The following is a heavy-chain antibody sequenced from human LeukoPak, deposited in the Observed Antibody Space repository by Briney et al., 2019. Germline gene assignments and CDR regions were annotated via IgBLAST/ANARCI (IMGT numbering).Heavy chain of an antibody. CDR3: ARLGYCSSTSCYPFYYYMDV. J-gene: IGHJ6*03. Sequence: SPTLSLTCTVSGGSLSSGDYYWSWLRQPPGKGLEWIGYIYYSGSTYYNPSLKSRVTISVDTSKNQFSLKLSSVTAADTAVYYCARLGYCSSTSCYPFYYYMDVWGKGTTVTVSS. D-gene: IGHD2-2*01. CDR1: GGSLSSGDYY. V-gene: IGHV4-30-4*08. CDR2: IYYSGST.